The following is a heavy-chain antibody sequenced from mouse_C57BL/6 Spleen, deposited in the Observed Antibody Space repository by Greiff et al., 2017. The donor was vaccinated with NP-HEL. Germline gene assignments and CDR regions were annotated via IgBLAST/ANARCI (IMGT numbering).Heavy chain of an antibody. CDR1: GYTFTSYW. V-gene: IGHV1-64*01. Sequence: VQLQQPGAELVKPGASVKLSCKASGYTFTSYWMHWVKQRPGQGLEWIGMIHPNSGSTNYNEKFKSKATLTVDKSSSTAYMQLSSLTSEDSAVYYCARFDIYYGSSYVRYFDVWGTGTTVTVSS. CDR3: ARFDIYYGSSYVRYFDV. J-gene: IGHJ1*03. CDR2: IHPNSGST. D-gene: IGHD1-1*01.